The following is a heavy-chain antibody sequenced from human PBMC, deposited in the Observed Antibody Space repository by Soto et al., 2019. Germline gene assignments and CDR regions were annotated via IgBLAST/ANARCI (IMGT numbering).Heavy chain of an antibody. D-gene: IGHD2-8*01. CDR2: INHSGST. CDR3: ARDPRGEMVYAVGNAFDI. Sequence: PSETLSLTCAVYGGSFSGYYWSWIRLPPGKGLEWIGEINHSGSTNYNPSLKSRVTISVDTSKNQFSLKLSSVTAADTAVYYCARDPRGEMVYAVGNAFDIWGQGTMVTVSS. CDR1: GGSFSGYY. V-gene: IGHV4-34*01. J-gene: IGHJ3*02.